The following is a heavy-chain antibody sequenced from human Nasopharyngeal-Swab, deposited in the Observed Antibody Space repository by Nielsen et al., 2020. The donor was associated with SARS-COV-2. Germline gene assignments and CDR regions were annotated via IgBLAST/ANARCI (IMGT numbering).Heavy chain of an antibody. CDR1: GGSISSYY. CDR2: IYTSGST. Sequence: SETLSLTCTVSGGSISSYYWSWIRQPAGKGLEWIGRIYTSGSTNYNPSLKSRVTMSVDPSKNQFSLKLSSVTAADTAVYYCAREPLYYDFWSGYYSYYYGMDVWGQGTTVTVSS. V-gene: IGHV4-4*07. CDR3: AREPLYYDFWSGYYSYYYGMDV. D-gene: IGHD3-3*01. J-gene: IGHJ6*02.